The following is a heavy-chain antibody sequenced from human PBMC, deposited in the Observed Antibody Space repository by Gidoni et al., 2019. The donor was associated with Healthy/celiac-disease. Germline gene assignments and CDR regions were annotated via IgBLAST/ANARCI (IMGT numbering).Heavy chain of an antibody. CDR3: ARPSGYDWAPFDY. D-gene: IGHD5-12*01. J-gene: IGHJ4*02. Sequence: QLPLQESGPGLVKPSETLSLTCTVSGGSISSSSYYWGWIRQPPGKGLEWIGSIYYSGSTYYNPSLKSRVTISVDTSKNQFSLKLSSVTAADTAVYYCARPSGYDWAPFDYWGQGTLVTVSS. CDR1: GGSISSSSYY. V-gene: IGHV4-39*01. CDR2: IYYSGST.